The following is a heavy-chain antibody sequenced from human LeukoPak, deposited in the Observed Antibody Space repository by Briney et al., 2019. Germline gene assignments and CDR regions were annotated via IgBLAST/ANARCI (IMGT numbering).Heavy chain of an antibody. V-gene: IGHV4-59*01. D-gene: IGHD4-17*01. Sequence: SETLSLTCTVSGGSISSYYWSWIRQPPGKGLEWIGYIYYSGSTNYNPSLKSRVTISVDTSKNQFSLKLSSVTAADTAVYYCARTSTVTPPFYYYYYVDVWGKGTTVTISS. J-gene: IGHJ6*03. CDR2: IYYSGST. CDR3: ARTSTVTPPFYYYYYVDV. CDR1: GGSISSYY.